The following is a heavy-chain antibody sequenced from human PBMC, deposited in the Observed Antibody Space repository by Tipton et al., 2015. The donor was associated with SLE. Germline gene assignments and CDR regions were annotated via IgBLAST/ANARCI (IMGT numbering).Heavy chain of an antibody. J-gene: IGHJ6*02. D-gene: IGHD3-3*01. CDR3: ARAEWGTPGYGYYGMDV. V-gene: IGHV7-4-1*02. CDR2: INTNTGNP. Sequence: QLVQSGPEVKKPGASVKVSCKASGYTFTSYAMNWVRQAPGQGLEWMGRINTNTGNPTYAQGFTGRFVFSLDTSVSTAYLQISSLKAEDTAVYYCARAEWGTPGYGYYGMDVWGQGTTVTVSS. CDR1: GYTFTSYA.